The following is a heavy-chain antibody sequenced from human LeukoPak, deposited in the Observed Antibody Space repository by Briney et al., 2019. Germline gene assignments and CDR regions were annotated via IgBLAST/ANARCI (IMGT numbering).Heavy chain of an antibody. Sequence: GGSLRLSCAASDFTFSSYNMNWVRQAPGKGLEWVSFISSSSSYIYYADSVEGRFTISRDNSKNTLYLQMNSLRAEDTAVYYCTRDYAFWSGYFDYWGQGTLVTVSS. CDR2: ISSSSSYI. CDR1: DFTFSSYN. J-gene: IGHJ4*02. D-gene: IGHD3-3*01. CDR3: TRDYAFWSGYFDY. V-gene: IGHV3-21*01.